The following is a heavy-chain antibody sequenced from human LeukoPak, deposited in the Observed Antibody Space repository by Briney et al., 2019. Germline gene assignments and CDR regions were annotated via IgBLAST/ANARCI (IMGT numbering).Heavy chain of an antibody. J-gene: IGHJ4*02. CDR3: ARAHYFDY. CDR1: GGSISRGDYY. CDR2: IYRTGST. V-gene: IGHV4-30-4*01. Sequence: SQTLSLTCTVSGGSISRGDYYWSWIRQPPGKGLEWIGYIYRTGSTDCNPSLRSRVTISVDTSKNQFSLKLSSVTAADTAVYYCARAHYFDYWGQGTLVTVSS.